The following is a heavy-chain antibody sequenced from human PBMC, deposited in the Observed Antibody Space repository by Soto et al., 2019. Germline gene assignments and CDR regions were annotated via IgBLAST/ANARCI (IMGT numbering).Heavy chain of an antibody. CDR1: GGSFSGYY. CDR3: ARGRSFNNWFDP. J-gene: IGHJ5*02. CDR2: INHSGST. V-gene: IGHV4-34*01. Sequence: QVQLQQWGAGLLKPSETLSLTCAVYGGSFSGYYWSWIRQPPGKGLEWIGEINHSGSTNYNPSLKSRVTISVDTSKNQFSLKLSSVTAADTAAYYCARGRSFNNWFDPWGQGTLVTVSS.